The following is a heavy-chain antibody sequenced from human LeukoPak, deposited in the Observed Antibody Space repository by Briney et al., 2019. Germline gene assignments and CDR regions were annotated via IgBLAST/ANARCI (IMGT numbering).Heavy chain of an antibody. V-gene: IGHV1-2*06. J-gene: IGHJ4*02. D-gene: IGHD7-27*01. CDR1: GYTFTGYF. CDR2: INPNSGGT. Sequence: ASVKVSCKASGYTFTGYFMHWVRQAPGQGPEWMGRINPNSGGTNFAQKFQGRVTMTRDTSISTAYMELSRLRSDDTAVFYCARTPVEMSATGEFDYWGQGTLVTVSS. CDR3: ARTPVEMSATGEFDY.